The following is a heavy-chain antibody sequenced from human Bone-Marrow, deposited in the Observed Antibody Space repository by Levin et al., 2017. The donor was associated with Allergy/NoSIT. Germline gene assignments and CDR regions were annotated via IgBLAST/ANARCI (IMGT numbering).Heavy chain of an antibody. D-gene: IGHD4-11*01. CDR3: AKDFDDYSAPGLPDY. CDR2: ITGSGDRT. CDR1: GFIFSNYA. J-gene: IGHJ4*02. V-gene: IGHV3-23*01. Sequence: GASVKVSCIASGFIFSNYAMNWVRKPPGKGLEWVAGITGSGDRTYYADSVKGRLTISRDNTKNTVYMQMNSLSAEDTALYYCAKDFDDYSAPGLPDYWGQGTLVTVSS.